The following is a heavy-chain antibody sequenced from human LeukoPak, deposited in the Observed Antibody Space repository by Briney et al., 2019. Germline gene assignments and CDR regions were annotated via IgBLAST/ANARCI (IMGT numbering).Heavy chain of an antibody. CDR1: GYSFTSYW. V-gene: IGHV5-51*01. CDR2: IYPGGSDT. J-gene: IGHJ5*02. CDR3: ARSYGSGSYYTNWFDP. D-gene: IGHD3-10*01. Sequence: GESLKISCKGSGYSFTSYWIGWVRQMPGKGLEWMGIIYPGGSDTRYSPSFQGQVTISADKSISTAYLQWSSLKASDTAMYYCARSYGSGSYYTNWFDPWGQGTLVTVSS.